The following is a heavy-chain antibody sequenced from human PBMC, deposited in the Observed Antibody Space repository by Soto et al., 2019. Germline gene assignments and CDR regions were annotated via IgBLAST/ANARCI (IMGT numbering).Heavy chain of an antibody. Sequence: GGSLRLSCAASGFTFSGYWMHWVRQAPGKGLEWVSRITSDGSGTAYADSVKGRFSSSRDNAKNTVYLQMDSLRAEDTAVYSCARMNSSGYYYLDYWCQGTLVTVSS. V-gene: IGHV3-74*03. CDR1: GFTFSGYW. D-gene: IGHD3-22*01. CDR2: ITSDGSGT. J-gene: IGHJ4*02. CDR3: ARMNSSGYYYLDY.